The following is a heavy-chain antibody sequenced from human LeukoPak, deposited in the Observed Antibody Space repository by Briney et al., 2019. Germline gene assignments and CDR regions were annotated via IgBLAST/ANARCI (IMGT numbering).Heavy chain of an antibody. CDR1: GGSISSYY. V-gene: IGHV4-4*07. J-gene: IGHJ4*02. CDR2: IYTSGST. CDR3: ARDLGAAAATVVFDY. Sequence: SETLSLTCTVSGGSISSYYWSWIRQPAGKGLEWIGRIYTSGSTNYNPSLKSRVTMSVDTSKNQFSLKLSPVTAADTAVYYRARDLGAAAATVVFDYWGQGTLVTVSS. D-gene: IGHD6-13*01.